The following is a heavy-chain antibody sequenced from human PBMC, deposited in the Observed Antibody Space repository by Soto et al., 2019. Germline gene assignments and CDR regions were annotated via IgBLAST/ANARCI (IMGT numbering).Heavy chain of an antibody. V-gene: IGHV4-59*01. CDR3: ASLNYDFWSGYSHYAEYFQH. CDR2: IYYSGST. Sequence: SDTLSLTCTVSGGSITSYYWSWIRQPPGKGLEWIGYIYYSGSTNYNPSLKSRVTISVDTSKNQFSLKLSSVTAADTAVYYCASLNYDFWSGYSHYAEYFQHWGQGTLVTVS. J-gene: IGHJ1*01. D-gene: IGHD3-3*01. CDR1: GGSITSYY.